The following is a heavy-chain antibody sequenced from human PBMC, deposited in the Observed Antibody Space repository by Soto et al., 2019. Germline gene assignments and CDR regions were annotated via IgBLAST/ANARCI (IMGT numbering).Heavy chain of an antibody. CDR1: GFTFSSHY. CDR3: ATYSSGWYEDY. J-gene: IGHJ4*02. D-gene: IGHD6-19*01. V-gene: IGHV3-53*01. CDR2: IYSGGAT. Sequence: GSLRLSCAASGFTFSSHYMNWVRQAPGKGLEWVAVIYSGGATYYADSVKGRFTISRDNSKNTLYLQMDSLRAEDTAVYYCATYSSGWYEDYWGQGTLVTVSS.